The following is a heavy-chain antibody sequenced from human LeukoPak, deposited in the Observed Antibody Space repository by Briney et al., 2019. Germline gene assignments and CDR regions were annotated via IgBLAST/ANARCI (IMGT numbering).Heavy chain of an antibody. V-gene: IGHV3-23*01. J-gene: IGHJ2*01. CDR1: GFTFSSYW. Sequence: GGSLRLSCAASGFTFSSYWMHWARQAPGKGLEWVSGISSSGSGGNTYYADSVKGRFTISRDSSKNTLFLHMNTLRAEDTAIYCCAKDRTVGASYWYFDLWGRGTLVTVSS. CDR2: ISSSGSGGNT. CDR3: AKDRTVGASYWYFDL. D-gene: IGHD1-26*01.